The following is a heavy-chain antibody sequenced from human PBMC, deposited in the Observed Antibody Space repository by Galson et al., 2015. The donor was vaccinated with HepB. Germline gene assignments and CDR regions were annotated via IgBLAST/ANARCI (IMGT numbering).Heavy chain of an antibody. J-gene: IGHJ4*02. D-gene: IGHD5-18*01. CDR1: GYTFTTYW. V-gene: IGHV5-51*03. CDR3: ARLLGHSYGLVY. Sequence: QSGAEVKKPGESLKISCKASGYTFTTYWIGWLRQMPGKGLEWMGIIYPGDSDTKYSPSFQGQVTISADKSINTAYVQWSSLEASDSAVYYCARLLGHSYGLVYWGQGTQVTVSS. CDR2: IYPGDSDT.